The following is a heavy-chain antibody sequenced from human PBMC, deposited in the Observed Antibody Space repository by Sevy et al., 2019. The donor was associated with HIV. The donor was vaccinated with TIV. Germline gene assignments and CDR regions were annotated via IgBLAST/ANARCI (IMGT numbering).Heavy chain of an antibody. CDR1: GFTVSSNY. D-gene: IGHD6-19*01. Sequence: GGSLRLSCAASGFTVSSNYMSWVRQAPGKGLEWVSVIYSGGSTHYADSVKGRFTISRDNSKNTLYLQMNSLRAEDTAVYYCARSVSSGWYDYWGQGTLVTVSS. V-gene: IGHV3-53*01. CDR2: IYSGGST. J-gene: IGHJ4*02. CDR3: ARSVSSGWYDY.